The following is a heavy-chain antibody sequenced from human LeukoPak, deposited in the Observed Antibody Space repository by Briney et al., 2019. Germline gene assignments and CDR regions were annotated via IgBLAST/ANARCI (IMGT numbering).Heavy chain of an antibody. CDR3: ARDRGWRSGYYFDY. V-gene: IGHV1-69*06. CDR2: IIPIIGTA. D-gene: IGHD3-10*01. Sequence: GASVKVSCKASGGTFSSYAISWVRQAPGQGLEWMGGIIPIIGTANYAQKFQGRVTITADKSTSTAYMELSSLRSEDTAVYYCARDRGWRSGYYFDYWGQGTLVTVSS. CDR1: GGTFSSYA. J-gene: IGHJ4*02.